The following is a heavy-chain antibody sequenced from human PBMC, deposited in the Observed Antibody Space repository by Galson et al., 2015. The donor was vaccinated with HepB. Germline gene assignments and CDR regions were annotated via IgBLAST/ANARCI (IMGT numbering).Heavy chain of an antibody. V-gene: IGHV3-33*01. CDR1: GFIFSNYG. Sequence: LRLSCAASGFIFSNYGINWVRQAPGKGLEWVTIIWYDGSKKYYADSVKGRFTISRDNSKNTVDLQMTNLRGDDTAMYYCARVTSDYGKLDHWGQGTLVTVSS. J-gene: IGHJ4*02. D-gene: IGHD4-17*01. CDR2: IWYDGSKK. CDR3: ARVTSDYGKLDH.